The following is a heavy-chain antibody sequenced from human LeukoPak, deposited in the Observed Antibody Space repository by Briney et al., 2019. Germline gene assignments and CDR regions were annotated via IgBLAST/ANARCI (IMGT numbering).Heavy chain of an antibody. Sequence: SETLSLTCAVYGGSFSGYYWSWIRQPPGKGLEWIGEINHSGSTNYNPSLKSRVTISVDTSKNQFSLRLSSVTAADTAVYYCARGMRGAIVGIVVVPAAIPFDYWGQGTLVTVSS. CDR2: INHSGST. J-gene: IGHJ4*02. D-gene: IGHD2-2*02. CDR3: ARGMRGAIVGIVVVPAAIPFDY. CDR1: GGSFSGYY. V-gene: IGHV4-34*01.